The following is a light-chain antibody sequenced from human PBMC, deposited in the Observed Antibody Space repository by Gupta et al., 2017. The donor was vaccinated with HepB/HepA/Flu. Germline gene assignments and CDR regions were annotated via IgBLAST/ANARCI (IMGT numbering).Light chain of an antibody. CDR1: SGHSSYI. CDR2: LEGSGSY. CDR3: ETGDSKV. V-gene: IGLV4-60*03. J-gene: IGLJ2*01. Sequence: QPVLTQSSSASAYLGSSVKLTCTLSSGHSSYIIAWHQQQPGKAPRYLMKLEGSGSYNKGSGVPARFSGSSSGADRYLSIANLQAEDEADYYCETGDSKVFGGGTKLTVL.